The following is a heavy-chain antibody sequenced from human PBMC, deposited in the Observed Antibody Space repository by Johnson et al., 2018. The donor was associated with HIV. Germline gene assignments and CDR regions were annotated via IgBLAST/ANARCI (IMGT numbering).Heavy chain of an antibody. V-gene: IGHV3-64*01. CDR2: ISSNGGST. J-gene: IGHJ3*02. Sequence: VQLVESGGGLVQPGGSLRLSCAASGFTFSSYAMHWVRQAPGKGLEYVSAISSNGGSTYYANSVTGRFTISRDNAKNSLYLQMNSLRAEDTALYYCAREGLITMNAFDIWGQGTMVTVSS. CDR3: AREGLITMNAFDI. CDR1: GFTFSSYA. D-gene: IGHD3-22*01.